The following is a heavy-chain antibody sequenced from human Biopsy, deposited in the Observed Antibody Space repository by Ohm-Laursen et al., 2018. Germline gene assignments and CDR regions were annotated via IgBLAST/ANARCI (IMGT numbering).Heavy chain of an antibody. CDR1: GGSLKNYY. J-gene: IGHJ4*02. D-gene: IGHD2-15*01. CDR2: INQSGRT. CDR3: GNEVHGRDY. Sequence: SETLSLTCPVSGGSLKNYYWSWIRQPAGRGLEWIGQINQSGRTNYNPSLKSRVNISADKSNNQFSLKLTSVTSADTAVYFCGNEVHGRDYWGLGALVTVSS. V-gene: IGHV4-34*01.